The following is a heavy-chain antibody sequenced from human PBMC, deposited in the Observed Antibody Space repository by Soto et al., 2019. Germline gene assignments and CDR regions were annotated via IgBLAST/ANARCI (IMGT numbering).Heavy chain of an antibody. CDR1: GYTFTSYG. Sequence: QVQLVQSGAEVKKPGASVKVSCKASGYTFTSYGISWVRQAPGQGLEWMGWISAYNGNTNYAQKLQGRVTMTTDTSTSTAYMELRSLRSDDTAVYYCARAGAEASSWYFVRGYYMDVWGKGTTVTVSS. V-gene: IGHV1-18*01. D-gene: IGHD6-13*01. J-gene: IGHJ6*03. CDR2: ISAYNGNT. CDR3: ARAGAEASSWYFVRGYYMDV.